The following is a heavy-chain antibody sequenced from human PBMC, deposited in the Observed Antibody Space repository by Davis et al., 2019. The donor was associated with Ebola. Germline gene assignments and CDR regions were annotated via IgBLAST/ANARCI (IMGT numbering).Heavy chain of an antibody. D-gene: IGHD2-15*01. CDR1: GDSVSMKSAG. Sequence: PSETLSLTCAVSGDSVSMKSAGWNWIRQSPSRGLEWLGRTYYNSKWYYDYADSVRSRISINADTSKNQFSLQLKSVTPEDTAVYCCAKGWLRTGFDVWDIGTTVNVSS. CDR2: TYYNSKWYY. V-gene: IGHV6-1*01. CDR3: AKGWLRTGFDV. J-gene: IGHJ6*04.